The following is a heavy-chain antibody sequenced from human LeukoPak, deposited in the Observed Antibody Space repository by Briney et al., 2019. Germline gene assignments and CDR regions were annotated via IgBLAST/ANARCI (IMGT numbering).Heavy chain of an antibody. J-gene: IGHJ5*02. D-gene: IGHD4-17*01. V-gene: IGHV3-11*04. CDR2: ISSSGSTI. Sequence: PGGSLRLSCAASGFTFSDYYMSWIRQAPGKGLEWVSYISSSGSTIYYADSVKGRFTISRDNSKNTLYLQMNSLRAEDTAVYYCAKDKATVTTRDWFDPWGQGTLVTVSS. CDR1: GFTFSDYY. CDR3: AKDKATVTTRDWFDP.